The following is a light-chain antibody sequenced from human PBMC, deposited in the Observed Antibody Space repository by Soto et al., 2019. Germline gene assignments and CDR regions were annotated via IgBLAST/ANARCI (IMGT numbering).Light chain of an antibody. Sequence: DIQMTQSPSSLSASVGDRVTITCRASQSISNNLNWYQQKPGKAPKLLIYKASGLESGVPSRFSGSGSGTDFTLTISSPQPDDFATYYCQQYNSYSPLTFGGGTKVDIK. J-gene: IGKJ4*01. CDR2: KAS. CDR3: QQYNSYSPLT. CDR1: QSISNN. V-gene: IGKV1-5*03.